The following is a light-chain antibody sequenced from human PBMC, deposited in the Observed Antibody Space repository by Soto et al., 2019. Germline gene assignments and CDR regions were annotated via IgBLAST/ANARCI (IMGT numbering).Light chain of an antibody. J-gene: IGLJ2*01. CDR3: NSYTSSTTLV. Sequence: QAVVTQPASVSGSPGQSITISCTGTSSDVGGYNYVSWYQQHPGKAPKLLIYEVSNRPSGVSNRFTASKSGNTASLTISGLQAEDEADYYCNSYTSSTTLVFGGGTQLTVL. CDR2: EVS. V-gene: IGLV2-14*01. CDR1: SSDVGGYNY.